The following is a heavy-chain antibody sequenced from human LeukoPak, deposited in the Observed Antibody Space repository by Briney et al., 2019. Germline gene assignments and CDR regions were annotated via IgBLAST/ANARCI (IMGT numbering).Heavy chain of an antibody. Sequence: GGSLRLSCAASGFTFSSYWMSWVRQAPGKGLEWVANIKQDGSEKYYVDSVKGRFTNSRDNSRDTVFLQMNSLRVEDTAVYYCTRDPPSSGWALDYWGQGALVRVSS. V-gene: IGHV3-7*01. J-gene: IGHJ4*02. CDR3: TRDPPSSGWALDY. CDR2: IKQDGSEK. CDR1: GFTFSSYW. D-gene: IGHD6-19*01.